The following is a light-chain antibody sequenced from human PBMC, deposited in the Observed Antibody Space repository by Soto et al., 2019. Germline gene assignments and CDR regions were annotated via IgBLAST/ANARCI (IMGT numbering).Light chain of an antibody. Sequence: QSVLTQRPSASGSPGQSVTISCAGTRDDVGGYNYVSWYQHHPGKAPKLLIYEVTKRPSGVPDRFSGSKSGNTASLTISGLQAEDEADYYCSSYTSSSFYVFGTGTKVTVL. CDR1: RDDVGGYNY. J-gene: IGLJ1*01. V-gene: IGLV2-8*01. CDR2: EVT. CDR3: SSYTSSSFYV.